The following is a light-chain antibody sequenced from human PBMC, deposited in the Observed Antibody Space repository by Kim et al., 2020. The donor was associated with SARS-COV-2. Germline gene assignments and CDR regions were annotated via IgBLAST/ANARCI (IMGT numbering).Light chain of an antibody. Sequence: DIQMTQSPSTLSASVGDRVTITCRASQSISSWLAWYQQKPGKAPKLLIYKASTLESGVPSRFSGSAFGTEFTLTITSLQPDDFATYYCQQYNSFSPWTFGQGTKVDIK. CDR3: QQYNSFSPWT. J-gene: IGKJ1*01. CDR2: KAS. V-gene: IGKV1-5*03. CDR1: QSISSW.